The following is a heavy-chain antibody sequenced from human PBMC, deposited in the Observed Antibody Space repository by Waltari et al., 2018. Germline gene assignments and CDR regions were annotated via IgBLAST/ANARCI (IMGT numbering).Heavy chain of an antibody. J-gene: IGHJ4*02. Sequence: QVQLQESGPGLVKPSETLSLTCAVSGYSISSGYYWGWIRQPPGKGLEWIGSIYHSGSTNYNPALKSRVTISVDTSKNQFSLKLSSVTAADTAVYYCRTGDDYWGQGTLVTVSS. V-gene: IGHV4-38-2*01. CDR2: IYHSGST. CDR3: RTGDDY. D-gene: IGHD7-27*01. CDR1: GYSISSGYY.